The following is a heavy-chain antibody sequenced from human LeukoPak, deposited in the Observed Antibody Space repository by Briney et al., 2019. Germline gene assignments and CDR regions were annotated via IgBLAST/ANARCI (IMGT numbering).Heavy chain of an antibody. V-gene: IGHV1-2*02. CDR3: ARGDPVVTTTTFDY. J-gene: IGHJ4*02. CDR1: GYTFTGYY. D-gene: IGHD2-21*02. Sequence: GASVKVSCKASGYTFTGYYMHWVRQAPGQGLEWMGWINPNSGGTNYAQKFQGRVTMTRDTSISTAYMELSRLRSDDTAVYYCARGDPVVTTTTFDYWGQGTLVTVSS. CDR2: INPNSGGT.